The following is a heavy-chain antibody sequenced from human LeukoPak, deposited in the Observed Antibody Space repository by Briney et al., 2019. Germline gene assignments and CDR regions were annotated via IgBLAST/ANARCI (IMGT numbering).Heavy chain of an antibody. J-gene: IGHJ4*02. D-gene: IGHD3-10*01. CDR3: AKSPFGELLYFDY. Sequence: GGSLRLSCAASGFTFSSYAMRCVRRAPGKGLECVSAISGSGGSTYYADSVKGRFTISRDNSKNTLYLQMNSLRAEDTPVYYCAKSPFGELLYFDYWGQGTLVTVSS. V-gene: IGHV3-23*01. CDR2: ISGSGGST. CDR1: GFTFSSYA.